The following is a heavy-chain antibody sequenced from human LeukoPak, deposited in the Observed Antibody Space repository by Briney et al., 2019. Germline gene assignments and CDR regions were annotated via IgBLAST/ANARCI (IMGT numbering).Heavy chain of an antibody. CDR3: ARVGDGSGSYYENWFDP. D-gene: IGHD3-10*01. Sequence: ASVKVSCKASGYTFTSYGISWVRQAPGQGLEWMGWISAYNGNTNYAQKLQGRVTMTTDTSTSTVYMGLRSLRSDDTAVYYCARVGDGSGSYYENWFDPWGQGTLVTVSS. CDR2: ISAYNGNT. CDR1: GYTFTSYG. V-gene: IGHV1-18*04. J-gene: IGHJ5*02.